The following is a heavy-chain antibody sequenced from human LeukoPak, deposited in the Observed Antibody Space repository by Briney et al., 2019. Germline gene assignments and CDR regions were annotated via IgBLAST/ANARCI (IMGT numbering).Heavy chain of an antibody. CDR1: GYTFTSYA. Sequence: ASVKVSCKASGYTFTSYAMHWVRQAPGQRLEWMGWSNAGNGNTKYSQEFQGRVTITRDTSASTAYMELSSLRSEDIAVYNCASPSGGDSGSYLAPFDYWGQGTLVTVSS. CDR3: ASPSGGDSGSYLAPFDY. V-gene: IGHV1-3*02. J-gene: IGHJ4*02. CDR2: SNAGNGNT. D-gene: IGHD1-26*01.